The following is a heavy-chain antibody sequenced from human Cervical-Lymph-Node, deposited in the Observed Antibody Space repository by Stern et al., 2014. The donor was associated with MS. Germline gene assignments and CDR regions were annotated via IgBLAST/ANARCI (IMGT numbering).Heavy chain of an antibody. CDR1: GGTFRSFA. Sequence: VQLVESGSEVRKPGSSVNVTCKASGGTFRSFAVNWVRQAPGQGLEWVGGIIPVLGTPTYAQKFQGRVTVISDESTNTVYVELSSLTTDDSATYFCASAHPATRRGYKGMNVWGQGTTIAVSS. D-gene: IGHD2-2*01. CDR2: IIPVLGTP. J-gene: IGHJ6*02. V-gene: IGHV1-69*01. CDR3: ASAHPATRRGYKGMNV.